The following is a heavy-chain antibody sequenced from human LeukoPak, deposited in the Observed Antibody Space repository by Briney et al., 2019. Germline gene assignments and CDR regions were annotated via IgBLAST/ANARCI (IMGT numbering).Heavy chain of an antibody. V-gene: IGHV3-30-3*01. CDR1: GFTFSSYA. CDR3: ARESVSINRHFDY. Sequence: GGSLRLSCAASGFTFSSYAMHWVRQAPGKGLEWVAVISYDGSNKYYADSVKGRFTISRDNSKNTLYLQMNSLRAEDTAVYYCARESVSINRHFDYWGQGTLVTVSS. J-gene: IGHJ4*02. D-gene: IGHD1-14*01. CDR2: ISYDGSNK.